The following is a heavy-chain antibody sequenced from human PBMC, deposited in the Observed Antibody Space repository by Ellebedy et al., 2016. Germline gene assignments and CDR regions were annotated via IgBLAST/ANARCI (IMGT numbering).Heavy chain of an antibody. CDR1: GGSISSSSYY. CDR2: IYYSGST. V-gene: IGHV4-39*07. J-gene: IGHJ4*02. Sequence: GSLRLXXTVSGGSISSSSYYWGWIRQPPGKGLEWIGSIYYSGSTYYNPSLKSRVTISVDTSKNQFSLKLSSVTAADTAVYYCARRDGYNSLFDYWGQGTLVTVSS. CDR3: ARRDGYNSLFDY. D-gene: IGHD5-24*01.